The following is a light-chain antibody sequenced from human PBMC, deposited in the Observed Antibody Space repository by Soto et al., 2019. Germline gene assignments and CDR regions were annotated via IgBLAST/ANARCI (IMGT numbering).Light chain of an antibody. CDR1: QSVDND. Sequence: EIVMTQSPATLSVSPGDRATLSCRDSQSVDNDLAWYQQKPGQPPRLLIYDASTRATGIPARFSGSQSGTVFTLTISSLLSEDFAVYFCQQYNNWPLTFGGGTKVETK. V-gene: IGKV3D-15*01. CDR3: QQYNNWPLT. CDR2: DAS. J-gene: IGKJ4*01.